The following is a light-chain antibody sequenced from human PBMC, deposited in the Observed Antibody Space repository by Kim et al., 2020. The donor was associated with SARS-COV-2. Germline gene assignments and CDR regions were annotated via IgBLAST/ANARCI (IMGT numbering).Light chain of an antibody. Sequence: YELTQPPSVSVAPGKTARITCGGNNIGSKSVHWYQQKPGQAPVLVIYYDSDRPSGIPERFSGSNSGNTATLTIRRVEAGAEADYYCQVWDSSSDHPVFG. CDR1: NIGSKS. V-gene: IGLV3-21*04. J-gene: IGLJ3*02. CDR3: QVWDSSSDHPV. CDR2: YDS.